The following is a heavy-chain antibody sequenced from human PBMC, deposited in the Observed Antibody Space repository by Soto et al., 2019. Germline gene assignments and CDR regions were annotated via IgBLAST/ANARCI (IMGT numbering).Heavy chain of an antibody. CDR2: ISYDGSNK. Sequence: QVQLVESGGGVVQPGRSLRLSCAASGFTFSSYGMHWVRQAPGKGLEWVAVISYDGSNKYYADSVKGRFTISRDNSKNTLYLQMNSLRAEDTAVYYCAKDPHYGDYSYYFDYWGQGILVTVSS. V-gene: IGHV3-30*18. CDR1: GFTFSSYG. CDR3: AKDPHYGDYSYYFDY. J-gene: IGHJ4*02. D-gene: IGHD4-17*01.